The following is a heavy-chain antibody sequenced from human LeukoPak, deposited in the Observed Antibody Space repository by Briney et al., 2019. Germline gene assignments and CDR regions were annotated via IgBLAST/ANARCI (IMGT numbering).Heavy chain of an antibody. V-gene: IGHV3-7*01. CDR1: GFTFSSYW. CDR3: AKEHWGYYYDSSGTDFDY. CDR2: IKQDGSEK. Sequence: GGSLRLSCAASGFTFSSYWMSWVRQAPGKGLEWVANIKQDGSEKYYVDSVKGRFTISRDNAKNSLYLQMNSLRAEDTAVYYCAKEHWGYYYDSSGTDFDYWGQGTLVTVSS. D-gene: IGHD3-22*01. J-gene: IGHJ4*02.